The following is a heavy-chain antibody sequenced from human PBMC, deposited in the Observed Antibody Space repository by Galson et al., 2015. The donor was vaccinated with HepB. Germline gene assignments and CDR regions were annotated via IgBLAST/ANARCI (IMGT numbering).Heavy chain of an antibody. CDR1: GSILSSSW. CDR2: IKQDGSEK. J-gene: IGHJ4*02. CDR3: GRGLGGATNY. D-gene: IGHD1-26*01. V-gene: IGHV3-7*03. Sequence: SLRLSGAASGSILSSSWMSWVRQAPGKGLAWVANIKQDGSEKFYVDSVKGRFNISRDNAKNSLYLQMDSLRADDTAVYYCGRGLGGATNYWGQGTLVTASS.